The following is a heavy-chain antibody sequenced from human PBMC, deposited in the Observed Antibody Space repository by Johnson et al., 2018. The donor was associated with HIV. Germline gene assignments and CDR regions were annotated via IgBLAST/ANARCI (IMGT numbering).Heavy chain of an antibody. CDR1: GFTFSSYG. CDR2: IASGGGHE. Sequence: QVQLVESGGGVVQPGRSLRLSCVGSGFTFSSYGMHWVRQAPGKGLEWVAVIASGGGHEVYADSVRGRFTISRDNSKNTLYLQMNSLRAEDTAVYYCAKCVYSSSSWMLFDIWVQGTMVTVSS. D-gene: IGHD6-6*01. V-gene: IGHV3-30*18. CDR3: AKCVYSSSSWMLFDI. J-gene: IGHJ3*02.